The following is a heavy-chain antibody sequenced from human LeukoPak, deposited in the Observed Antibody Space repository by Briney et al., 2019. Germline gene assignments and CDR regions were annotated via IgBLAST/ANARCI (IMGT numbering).Heavy chain of an antibody. CDR2: ISAYNGNT. J-gene: IGHJ6*03. D-gene: IGHD3-3*01. CDR1: GYTFTSYG. CDR3: ARDSGGGYYDFWSGYYRTHYYMDV. Sequence: ASVKVSCKASGYTFTSYGISWVRQAPGQGLEWMGWISAYNGNTNYAQKLQGRVTMTTDTSTSTAYMELRSLRSDDTAVYYCARDSGGGYYDFWSGYYRTHYYMDVWGKGTTVTVSS. V-gene: IGHV1-18*01.